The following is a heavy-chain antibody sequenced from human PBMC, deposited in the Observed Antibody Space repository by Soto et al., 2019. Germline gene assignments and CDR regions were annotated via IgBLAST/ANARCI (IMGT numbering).Heavy chain of an antibody. CDR1: GFTFNSYS. D-gene: IGHD3-3*01. CDR2: ISGSGGST. Sequence: PGGSLILSCAASGFTFNSYSMSWVRQAPGKGLEWVSTISGSGGSTYNADSVKGRFTISRDNSKNTLYLQMSSLRAEDTAVYYCAKGGPSYYDFWSGYHTDYWGQGTLVTVSS. V-gene: IGHV3-23*01. CDR3: AKGGPSYYDFWSGYHTDY. J-gene: IGHJ4*02.